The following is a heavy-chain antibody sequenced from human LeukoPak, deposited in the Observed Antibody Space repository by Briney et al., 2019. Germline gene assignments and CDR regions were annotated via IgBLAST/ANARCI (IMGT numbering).Heavy chain of an antibody. CDR3: ATKTSDFDY. V-gene: IGHV3-23*01. D-gene: IGHD1-7*01. Sequence: ASLRLSCAASGFPFSRYVMSWVRQAPGKGLEWVSVINGSDDTTYYADSVKGRFTISRDNSKNTLFLQMNSLRAEDTAVYYCATKTSDFDYWGQGTLVTVSS. CDR1: GFPFSRYV. CDR2: INGSDDTT. J-gene: IGHJ4*02.